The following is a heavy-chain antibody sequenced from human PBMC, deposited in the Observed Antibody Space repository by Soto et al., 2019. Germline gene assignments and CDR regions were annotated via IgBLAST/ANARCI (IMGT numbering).Heavy chain of an antibody. CDR1: GFTFSSYA. CDR2: ISGIGGTT. D-gene: IGHD6-13*01. Sequence: EVQLLESGGGLVQPGGSLRLSCVASGFTFSSYAMTWVRQAPGKGLEWVSTISGIGGTTHYADSVKGRFTISRDNSKNTLYLQMGSQRVEDTAVYYCAKRFLDSSSWASLWPWGQGTLVTVSS. J-gene: IGHJ5*02. V-gene: IGHV3-23*01. CDR3: AKRFLDSSSWASLWP.